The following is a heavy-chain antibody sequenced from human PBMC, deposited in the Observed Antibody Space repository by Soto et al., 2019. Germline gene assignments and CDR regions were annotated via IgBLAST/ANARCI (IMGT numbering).Heavy chain of an antibody. CDR3: AKVLGASHSGFYYGSFDY. CDR2: ISGSGDSA. CDR1: GFTFSSYA. V-gene: IGHV3-23*01. J-gene: IGHJ4*02. D-gene: IGHD3-22*01. Sequence: EVQLLESGGGLVQPGGSLRLSCAASGFTFSSYAMNWVRQAPGKGLEWVSAISGSGDSAYYADSVKGRFTISRDNSKNTLYLQMNSLRADDTAVYYCAKVLGASHSGFYYGSFDYWGQGTLVTVSS.